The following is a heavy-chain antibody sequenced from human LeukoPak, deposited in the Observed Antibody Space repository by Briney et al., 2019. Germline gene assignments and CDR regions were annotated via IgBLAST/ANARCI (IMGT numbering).Heavy chain of an antibody. CDR1: GGSMSINDYY. CDR3: ARDSAAAIDY. J-gene: IGHJ4*02. Sequence: SETLSLTCTVSGGSMSINDYYWAWIRQPPGKGLEWLGSIYYTGTTYYNPSLNNRVTISVDTSNNQFSLKLSSVTAADTAVYYCARDSAAAIDYWGQGTLVTVSS. CDR2: IYYTGTT. V-gene: IGHV4-39*07. D-gene: IGHD6-13*01.